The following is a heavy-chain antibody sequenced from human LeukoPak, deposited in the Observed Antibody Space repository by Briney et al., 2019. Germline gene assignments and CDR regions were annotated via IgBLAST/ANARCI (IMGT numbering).Heavy chain of an antibody. CDR2: SSGGRT. J-gene: IGHJ6*02. Sequence: GGSLRLSCAPSGFIFSSYTMNWVRQAPGKGLEWVSASSGGRTYYADSVQGRFTISRDYSHNTLFLQMNSLRVDDTAVYYCAKFPEPGGFLSRTPKGHYDMDVWGQGTTVIVSS. CDR1: GFIFSSYT. CDR3: AKFPEPGGFLSRTPKGHYDMDV. D-gene: IGHD3-3*01. V-gene: IGHV3-23*01.